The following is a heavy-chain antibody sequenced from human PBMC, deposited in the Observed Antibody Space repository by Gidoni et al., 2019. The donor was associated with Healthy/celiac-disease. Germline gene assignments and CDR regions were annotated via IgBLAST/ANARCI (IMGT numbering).Heavy chain of an antibody. V-gene: IGHV3-23*01. CDR2: ISGSGGST. CDR1: GFPFSSYA. D-gene: IGHD1-1*01. Sequence: EVNLLESCGGLVQPGVSLRLSCAASGFPFSSYAISWVRQAPGKGLEWVSAISGSGGSTFYADSVKGRLTISRDNSKNTLYLQMNSLRAEDTAVYYCAKMERYYYYGMDVRGQGTTVTVSS. CDR3: AKMERYYYYGMDV. J-gene: IGHJ6*01.